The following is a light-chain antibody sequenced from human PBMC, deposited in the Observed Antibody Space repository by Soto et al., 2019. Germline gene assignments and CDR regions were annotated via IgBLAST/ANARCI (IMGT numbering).Light chain of an antibody. J-gene: IGKJ1*01. V-gene: IGKV3-20*01. CDR3: QQYGGSAT. Sequence: EIVLTQSPGTLSLSPGERATLSCRASQSVSSNYLAWYQQKPGQAPRLLIYGASSRATGIPDRFSGSGSGTDFTLTISRLEPEDFAVYYCQQYGGSATFGQGTKVDI. CDR2: GAS. CDR1: QSVSSNY.